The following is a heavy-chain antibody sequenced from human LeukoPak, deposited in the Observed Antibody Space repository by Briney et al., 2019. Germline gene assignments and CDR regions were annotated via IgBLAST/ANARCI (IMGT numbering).Heavy chain of an antibody. V-gene: IGHV3-48*01. J-gene: IGHJ5*02. Sequence: GGSLRLSCAASGFTFSSYSMNWVRQAPGKGLEWVSYISSSSTIYYADSVKGRFTISRDNAKNSLYLQMNSLRAEDTAVYYCARDWLHCSGGSCYSNWFDPWGQGTLVTVSS. CDR3: ARDWLHCSGGSCYSNWFDP. CDR2: ISSSSTI. D-gene: IGHD2-15*01. CDR1: GFTFSSYS.